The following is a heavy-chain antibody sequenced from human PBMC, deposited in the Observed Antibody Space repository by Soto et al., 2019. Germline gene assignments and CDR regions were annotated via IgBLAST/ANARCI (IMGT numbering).Heavy chain of an antibody. V-gene: IGHV3-30-3*01. D-gene: IGHD6-13*01. CDR1: GFTFSSYA. CDR3: ARDEYSSSLNYFQH. CDR2: ISYDGSNK. J-gene: IGHJ1*01. Sequence: GSLRLSCAASGFTFSSYAMHWVRQAQGKGLEWVAVISYDGSNKYYADSVKGRFTISRDNSKNTLYLQMNSLRAEDTAVYYCARDEYSSSLNYFQHWGQGTLVTVSS.